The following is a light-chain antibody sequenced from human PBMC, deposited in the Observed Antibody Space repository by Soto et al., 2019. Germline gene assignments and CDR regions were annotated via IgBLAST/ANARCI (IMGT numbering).Light chain of an antibody. V-gene: IGLV2-23*02. Sequence: QSALTQPASVSGSPVQSITISCTGTSSDVGSYNLVSWYQQHPGKAPELMIYEVSKRPSGVSNRFSGSKSGNTASLTISGLQAEDEADYHCCSYAPSSTYVFGTGTKLTVL. CDR3: CSYAPSSTYV. J-gene: IGLJ1*01. CDR2: EVS. CDR1: SSDVGSYNL.